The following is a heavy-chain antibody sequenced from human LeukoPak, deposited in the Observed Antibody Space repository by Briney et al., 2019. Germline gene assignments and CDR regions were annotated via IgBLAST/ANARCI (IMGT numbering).Heavy chain of an antibody. CDR3: AKVDYWSPENYFDS. D-gene: IGHD1-1*01. CDR1: GFTFSTYA. CDR2: IGNSGVRT. J-gene: IGHJ4*02. Sequence: GGSLRLSCAASGFTFSTYAMSWVRQAPGKGLEWVSVIGNSGVRTFYADSVKGRFTISRGNSQNTVFLQMNSLRVEDTAVYYCAKVDYWSPENYFDSWGQGTLVTVSS. V-gene: IGHV3-23*01.